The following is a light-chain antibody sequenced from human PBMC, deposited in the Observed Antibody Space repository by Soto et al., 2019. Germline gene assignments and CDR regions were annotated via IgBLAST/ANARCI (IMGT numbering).Light chain of an antibody. V-gene: IGKV3-20*01. CDR3: QQYGSSQLT. Sequence: EIVLTQSPGPLSSSPGERATLSCRASQSVSSSYLAWYQQKPGQAPRLLIYGASSRATGIPDRFSGSGSGTDFTLTISRLEPEDFAVYYCQQYGSSQLTFGGGTKVEIK. CDR2: GAS. CDR1: QSVSSSY. J-gene: IGKJ4*01.